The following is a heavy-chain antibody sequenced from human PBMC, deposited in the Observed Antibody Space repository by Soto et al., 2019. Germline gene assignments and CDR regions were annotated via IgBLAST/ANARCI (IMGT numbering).Heavy chain of an antibody. CDR2: ISYDGNNE. Sequence: PGGSLRLSCAASGFAFNTYAMHWVRQSPGKGLEWVALISYDGNNEYYADSVKGRFTISRDNSKNTVYLQMNSLRVEYTAVYYYAEVLLETCPVDYWGQVTRVTVSS. J-gene: IGHJ4*02. CDR3: AEVLLETCPVDY. V-gene: IGHV3-30-3*02. D-gene: IGHD1-20*01. CDR1: GFAFNTYA.